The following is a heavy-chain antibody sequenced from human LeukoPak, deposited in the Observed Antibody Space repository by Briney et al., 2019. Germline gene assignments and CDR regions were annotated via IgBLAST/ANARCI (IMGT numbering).Heavy chain of an antibody. D-gene: IGHD5-18*01. V-gene: IGHV4-4*07. CDR2: IYTSGST. CDR1: GGSISRYY. CDR3: ARGHVDTATLGVWDNDAFDI. J-gene: IGHJ3*02. Sequence: PSETLSLTCTVSGGSISRYYWSWIRQPAGKGLEWIGRIYTSGSTNYNPSLKSRVTMSVDTSKNQFSLKLSSVTAADTAVYYCARGHVDTATLGVWDNDAFDIWGQGTMVTVSS.